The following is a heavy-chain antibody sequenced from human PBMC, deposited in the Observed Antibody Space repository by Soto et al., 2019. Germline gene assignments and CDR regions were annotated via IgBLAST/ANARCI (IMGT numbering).Heavy chain of an antibody. J-gene: IGHJ4*02. CDR3: ARDRLRGYDSSGFYS. D-gene: IGHD3-22*01. CDR1: GYTFANYP. V-gene: IGHV1-3*01. CDR2: INAGNGNT. Sequence: ASVKVSCKASGYTFANYPMHWVRQAPGQRLEWMGWINAGNGNTKYSQKFQGRVTITRDTSASTAYMELSSLRSEDTAIYYCARDRLRGYDSSGFYSWGQGTMVTVSS.